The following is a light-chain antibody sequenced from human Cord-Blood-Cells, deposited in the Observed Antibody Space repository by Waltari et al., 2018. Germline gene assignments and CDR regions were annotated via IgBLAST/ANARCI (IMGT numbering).Light chain of an antibody. Sequence: QSVLTQPPSASGTPGQRVTISCSGSSSNIGSNTVNWYQQLPGTAPKLLIYSNNQRPSGVPDRFSGSKSGTSASLAISGLQSEDEADYYCAAWDDSLNAHWVLGGGTKLTVL. CDR2: SNN. CDR1: SSNIGSNT. V-gene: IGLV1-44*01. CDR3: AAWDDSLNAHWV. J-gene: IGLJ3*02.